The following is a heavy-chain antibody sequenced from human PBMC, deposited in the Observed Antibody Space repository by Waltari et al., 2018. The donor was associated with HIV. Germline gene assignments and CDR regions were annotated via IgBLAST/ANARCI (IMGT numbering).Heavy chain of an antibody. V-gene: IGHV3-30*18. CDR2: ISYEGSNK. Sequence: QVQLVESGGGVVKPGRSLRLSCAASGIPFRRTGMHAVRQAPGKGLEWVAVISYEGSNKYYGDSVKGRFTISRDNSKNTLHLQMNSRRTEDTAVYYCVKDTRYYYDSSRPYHFDYWGQGTLVTVSS. D-gene: IGHD3-22*01. CDR1: GIPFRRTG. CDR3: VKDTRYYYDSSRPYHFDY. J-gene: IGHJ4*02.